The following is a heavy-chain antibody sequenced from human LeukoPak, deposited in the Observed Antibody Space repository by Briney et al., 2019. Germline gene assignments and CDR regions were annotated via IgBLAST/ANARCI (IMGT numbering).Heavy chain of an antibody. Sequence: PSETLSLTCTVSGGSISTSNYYWGWIRQPPVKGLEWIGNIFYSGSTYYSPSLRSRVTISLDTSRNQFSLKLSSVTAADTAVYYCARGRGSSWYVDYWGQGTLVTVSS. CDR1: GGSISTSNYY. CDR2: IFYSGST. V-gene: IGHV4-39*07. D-gene: IGHD6-13*01. CDR3: ARGRGSSWYVDY. J-gene: IGHJ4*02.